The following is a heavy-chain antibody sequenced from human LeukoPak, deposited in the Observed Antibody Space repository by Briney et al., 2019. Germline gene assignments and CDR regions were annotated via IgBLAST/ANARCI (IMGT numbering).Heavy chain of an antibody. CDR2: INPNSGGT. CDR3: ARDGSGRYYYYYGMDV. V-gene: IGHV1-2*02. J-gene: IGHJ6*02. CDR1: GYTFTGYY. Sequence: ASVTVSCKASGYTFTGYYMHWVRQAPGQGLEWMGWINPNSGGTNYAQKFQGRVTMTGDTSIRTAYIELSRLRSDDTAVYYCARDGSGRYYYYYGMDVWGQGTTVTVSS. D-gene: IGHD3-10*01.